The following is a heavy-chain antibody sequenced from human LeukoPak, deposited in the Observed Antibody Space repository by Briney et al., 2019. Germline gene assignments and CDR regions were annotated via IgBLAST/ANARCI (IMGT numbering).Heavy chain of an antibody. CDR2: INPNSGGT. CDR1: GYTFTGYY. J-gene: IGHJ6*03. Sequence: GASVKVSCKASGYTFTGYYMHWVRQAPGQGLEWMGWINPNSGGTNYAQKFQGRVTMTRDMSISTAYMELSRLRSDDTAVYYCARDYQWLVPFYYMDVWGKGTTVTVSS. D-gene: IGHD6-19*01. V-gene: IGHV1-2*02. CDR3: ARDYQWLVPFYYMDV.